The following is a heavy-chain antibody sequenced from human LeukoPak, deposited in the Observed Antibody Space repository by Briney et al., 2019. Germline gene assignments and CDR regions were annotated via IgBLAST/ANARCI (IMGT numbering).Heavy chain of an antibody. V-gene: IGHV1-18*01. D-gene: IGHD3-3*01. CDR2: ISAYNGNT. CDR3: AREYVDYDFWSGYYGMDV. Sequence: GASVKVSCKASGYTFTSYGISWVRQAPGQGLEWMGWISAYNGNTNYAQKLQGRVTMTTDTSTSTAYMELRSLRSDDTAVYYCAREYVDYDFWSGYYGMDVWGQGTTVTVSS. CDR1: GYTFTSYG. J-gene: IGHJ6*02.